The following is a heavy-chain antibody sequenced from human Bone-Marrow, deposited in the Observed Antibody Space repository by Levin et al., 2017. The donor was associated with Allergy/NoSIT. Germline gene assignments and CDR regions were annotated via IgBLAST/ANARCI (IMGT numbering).Heavy chain of an antibody. CDR3: ARVGYGSGIPLDY. Sequence: LSQTLSLTCSVSGGSISSGNYYWSWIRQPAGKGLEWIGRISGSGNTNANPSLKSRVTISVDSSKNQFSLTVTSVTAADTAVYYCARVGYGSGIPLDYWGQGTLVTVSS. D-gene: IGHD3-10*01. J-gene: IGHJ4*02. CDR1: GGSISSGNYY. CDR2: ISGSGNT. V-gene: IGHV4-61*02.